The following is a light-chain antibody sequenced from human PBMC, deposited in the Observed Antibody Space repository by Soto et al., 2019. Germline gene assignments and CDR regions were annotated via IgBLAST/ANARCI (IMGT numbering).Light chain of an antibody. CDR2: EVI. CDR3: RSYGGSNNLV. CDR1: SSDVGGYKF. J-gene: IGLJ2*01. Sequence: QCALTQPPSAFGSPGQSVTISCTGTSSDVGGYKFVSWYQQYPGKAPKLIIYEVIKRPSGVPDRFSGSKSGNTASLTVSGLQAEDEGDYYCRSYGGSNNLVFGGGTKLTV. V-gene: IGLV2-8*01.